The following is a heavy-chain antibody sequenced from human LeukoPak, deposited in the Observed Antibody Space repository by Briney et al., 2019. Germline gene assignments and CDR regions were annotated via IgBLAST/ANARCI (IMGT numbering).Heavy chain of an antibody. CDR1: GFTFSSYS. Sequence: PGGSLRLSCAASGFTFSSYSMNWVRQAPGKGLEWVSSISSSSSYIYYADSVKGRLTISRDNAKNSLYLQMNSLRAEDTAVHYCARDARYSGHDYWGQGTLVTVSS. V-gene: IGHV3-21*01. J-gene: IGHJ4*02. CDR2: ISSSSSYI. D-gene: IGHD5-12*01. CDR3: ARDARYSGHDY.